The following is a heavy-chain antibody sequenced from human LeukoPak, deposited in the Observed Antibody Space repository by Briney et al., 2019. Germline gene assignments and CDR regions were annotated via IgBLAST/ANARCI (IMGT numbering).Heavy chain of an antibody. Sequence: SETLSLTCTVSGGSISSYYWSWIRQPPGKGLEWIGYIYYSGSTNYNPSLESRVTISVDTSKNQFSLKLSSVTAADTAVYYCARDMGDGYNCAFDIWGQGTMVTVSS. J-gene: IGHJ3*02. D-gene: IGHD5-24*01. CDR2: IYYSGST. CDR1: GGSISSYY. CDR3: ARDMGDGYNCAFDI. V-gene: IGHV4-59*01.